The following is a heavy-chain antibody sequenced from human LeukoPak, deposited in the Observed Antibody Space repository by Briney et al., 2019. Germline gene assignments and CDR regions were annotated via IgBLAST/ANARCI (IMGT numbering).Heavy chain of an antibody. Sequence: ASVKVSCKASGYTFTSYGISWVRQAPGQGLEWMGWISAYNGNTNYAQKLQGRVIMTTDTSTSTAYVELRSLRSEDTAVYYCARRQPWGRDGYHGGFDYWGQGTLVTVSS. V-gene: IGHV1-18*01. CDR1: GYTFTSYG. CDR2: ISAYNGNT. J-gene: IGHJ4*02. CDR3: ARRQPWGRDGYHGGFDY. D-gene: IGHD5-24*01.